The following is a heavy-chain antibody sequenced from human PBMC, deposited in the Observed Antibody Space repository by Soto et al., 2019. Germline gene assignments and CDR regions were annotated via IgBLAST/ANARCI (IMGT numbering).Heavy chain of an antibody. CDR1: GFTFTSSA. J-gene: IGHJ4*02. D-gene: IGHD6-19*01. CDR2: IVVGSGNT. CDR3: AAEVTVAATEKFDY. Sequence: SVKVSCKASGFTFTSSAVQWVRQARGQRLEWIGWIVVGSGNTNYAQKFQERVTITRDMSTSTAYMELSSLRSEDTAVYYCAAEVTVAATEKFDYWGQGTLVTVSS. V-gene: IGHV1-58*01.